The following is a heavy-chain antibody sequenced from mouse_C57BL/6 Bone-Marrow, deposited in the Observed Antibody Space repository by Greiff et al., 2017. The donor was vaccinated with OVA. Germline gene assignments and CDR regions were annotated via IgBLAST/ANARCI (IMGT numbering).Heavy chain of an antibody. V-gene: IGHV5-6*02. Sequence: EVKLVESGGDLVKPGGSLKLSCAASGFTFSSYGMSWVRQTPDKRLEWVATISSGGSYTYYPDSVKGRFTISRDNAKNTLYLQMSSLKSEDTAMYYGARPNHMGAWCAYWGQGTLVTVSA. CDR2: ISSGGSYT. D-gene: IGHD1-1*02. CDR3: ARPNHMGAWCAY. J-gene: IGHJ3*01. CDR1: GFTFSSYG.